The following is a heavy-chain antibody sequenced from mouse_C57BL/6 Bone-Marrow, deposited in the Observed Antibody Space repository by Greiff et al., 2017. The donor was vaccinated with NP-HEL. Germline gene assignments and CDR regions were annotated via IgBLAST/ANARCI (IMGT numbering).Heavy chain of an antibody. CDR1: GFNIKDDY. D-gene: IGHD2-1*01. V-gene: IGHV14-4*01. CDR2: IDPENGDT. CDR3: TSYLLWSY. Sequence: EVQLQQSGAELVRPGASVKLSCTASGFNIKDDYMHWVKQRPEQGLEWIGWIDPENGDTEYASKFQGKATITADTSSNTAYLQLSSLTSEDTAVYYCTSYLLWSYWGQGTTLTVSS. J-gene: IGHJ2*01.